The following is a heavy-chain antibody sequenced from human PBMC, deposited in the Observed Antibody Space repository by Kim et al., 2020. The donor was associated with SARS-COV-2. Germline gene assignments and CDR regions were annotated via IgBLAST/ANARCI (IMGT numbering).Heavy chain of an antibody. Sequence: GGSLRLSCAASGFSFSTCEMNWVRQAPGKGLEWISYISSSGTTIYYGDSVKGRFTISRDNAKNSLYLQMNSLRAEDTAVYYCARTLGVDVWGSWRHLNGMHVWGEGSTVTVSS. CDR2: ISSSGTTI. V-gene: IGHV3-48*03. J-gene: IGHJ6*04. CDR1: GFSFSTCE. CDR3: ARTLGVDVWGSWRHLNGMHV. D-gene: IGHD3-16*01.